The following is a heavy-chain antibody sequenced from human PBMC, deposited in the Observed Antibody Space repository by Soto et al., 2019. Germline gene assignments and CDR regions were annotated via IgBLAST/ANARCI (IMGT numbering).Heavy chain of an antibody. CDR1: GGTFSSYA. Sequence: QVQLVQSGAEVKKPGSSVKVSCKASGGTFSSYAISWVRQAPGQGLEWMGGIIPIFGTANYAQKFQGRVTITADGSTITAYMELSSLRSEDTAVYYCASNYLSTSFDYYYGMDVWGQGTTVTVSS. J-gene: IGHJ6*02. V-gene: IGHV1-69*12. CDR2: IIPIFGTA. CDR3: ASNYLSTSFDYYYGMDV. D-gene: IGHD4-4*01.